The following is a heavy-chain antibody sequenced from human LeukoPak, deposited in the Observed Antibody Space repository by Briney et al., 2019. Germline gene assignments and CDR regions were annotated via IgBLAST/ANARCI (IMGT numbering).Heavy chain of an antibody. V-gene: IGHV4-34*01. Sequence: SETLSLTCAVYGGSFSGYYWSWIRQPPGKWLEWIGEINHSGSTNYNPSLKSRVTISVDRSKNQFSLKLSSVTAADTAVYYCARTYCGGDCRGYYYHYYMDVWGKGTTVTISS. CDR2: INHSGST. CDR3: ARTYCGGDCRGYYYHYYMDV. D-gene: IGHD2-21*02. CDR1: GGSFSGYY. J-gene: IGHJ6*03.